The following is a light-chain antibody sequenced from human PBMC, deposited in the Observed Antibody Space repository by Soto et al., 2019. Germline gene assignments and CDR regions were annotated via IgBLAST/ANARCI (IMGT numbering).Light chain of an antibody. V-gene: IGLV2-23*02. J-gene: IGLJ2*01. CDR1: RSDVGSYNL. Sequence: QSALTQPASVSGSPGQSITISCTGTRSDVGSYNLVSWYQQHPGKAPKLMIYEVSKRPSGVSNRFSGSKSGNTASQTISGLRAEDEADYYCSSYAGSSTFVIFGGGTKLTVL. CDR2: EVS. CDR3: SSYAGSSTFVI.